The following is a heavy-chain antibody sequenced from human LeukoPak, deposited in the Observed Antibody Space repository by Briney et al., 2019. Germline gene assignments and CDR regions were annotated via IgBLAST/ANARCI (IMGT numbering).Heavy chain of an antibody. J-gene: IGHJ4*02. Sequence: GRSLRLSCAASGFTFSSYAMHWVRQAPGKGLEWVAVISYDGSNKYYADSVKGRFTISRDNSKNTLYLQMNSLRSEDTAVYYCATAAVPFERGSYYFDYWGQGTLVTVSS. D-gene: IGHD1-1*01. CDR2: ISYDGSNK. CDR3: ATAAVPFERGSYYFDY. CDR1: GFTFSSYA. V-gene: IGHV3-30*04.